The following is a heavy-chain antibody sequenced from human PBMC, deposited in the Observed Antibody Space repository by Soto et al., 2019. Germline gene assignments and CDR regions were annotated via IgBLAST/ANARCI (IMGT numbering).Heavy chain of an antibody. V-gene: IGHV1-18*01. Sequence: QIQLVQSGSEVREPGASAKVSCKTSGYTFTNNDVCWVRQAPGQGLEWMGWISPYSGKTNYARKFAGRVAMTADTSTSTVYMELGSLTSDDTAVYYCAREGLLLLPDYWGQGTLVTVSS. D-gene: IGHD3-22*01. CDR3: AREGLLLLPDY. CDR1: GYTFTNND. CDR2: ISPYSGKT. J-gene: IGHJ4*02.